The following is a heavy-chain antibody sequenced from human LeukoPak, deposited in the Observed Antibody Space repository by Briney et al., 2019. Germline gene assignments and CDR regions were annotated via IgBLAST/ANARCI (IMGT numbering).Heavy chain of an antibody. CDR3: AKEWNYYGSGSSYGMDV. D-gene: IGHD3-10*01. J-gene: IGHJ6*02. Sequence: PGGSLRLSCAASGFTVSSNYMSWVRQAPGKGLEWVSVIYSGGSTYYADSVKGRFTISRDNSKNTLYLQMNSLRAEDTAVYYCAKEWNYYGSGSSYGMDVWGQGTTVTVSS. CDR1: GFTVSSNY. CDR2: IYSGGST. V-gene: IGHV3-53*01.